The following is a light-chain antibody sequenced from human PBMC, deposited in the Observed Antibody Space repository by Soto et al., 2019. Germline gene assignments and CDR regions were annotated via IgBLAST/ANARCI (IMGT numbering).Light chain of an antibody. CDR2: GAS. CDR3: QQYGSSPLT. CDR1: QSVSSSY. V-gene: IGKV3-20*01. J-gene: IGKJ4*01. Sequence: EIVLTQSPGTLSLSPGERATLSCRASQSVSSSYLAWYQQKPGQAPRLLIYGASSRATGIPDRFSGSGSGKDFTITISRLEPEDFAVYYCQQYGSSPLTFGGGTKVEI.